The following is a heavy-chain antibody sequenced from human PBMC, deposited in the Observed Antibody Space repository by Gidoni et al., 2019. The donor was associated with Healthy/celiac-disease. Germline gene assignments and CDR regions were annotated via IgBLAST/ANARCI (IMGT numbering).Heavy chain of an antibody. Sequence: GESLKISCKGSGYSFTSYWIAWVRQMPGKGLEWMGIIYPGNSDIRYRPSFQGQVTISADKSISTAYLQWSSLKASDTAMYYCARPKYTSSSGDAFDIWGQGTMVTVSS. V-gene: IGHV5-51*01. J-gene: IGHJ3*02. CDR1: GYSFTSYW. D-gene: IGHD6-6*01. CDR2: IYPGNSDI. CDR3: ARPKYTSSSGDAFDI.